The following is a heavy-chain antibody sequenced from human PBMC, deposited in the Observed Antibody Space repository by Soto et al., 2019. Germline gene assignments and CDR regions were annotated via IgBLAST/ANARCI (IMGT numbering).Heavy chain of an antibody. CDR2: INAGNGNT. CDR3: ARAAYYYESSGYYPGDY. Sequence: ASVKVSCKASGYSFTSYAIHWMRQAPGQRLEWMGWINAGNGNTKVPQKKQGRVTFTRDTSASTVNMEVSSLRSENTDEYYCARAAYYYESSGYYPGDYWGQGTLVTVSS. D-gene: IGHD3-22*01. V-gene: IGHV1-3*01. CDR1: GYSFTSYA. J-gene: IGHJ4*02.